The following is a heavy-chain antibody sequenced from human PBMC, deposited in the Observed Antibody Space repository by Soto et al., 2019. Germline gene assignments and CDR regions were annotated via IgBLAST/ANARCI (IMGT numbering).Heavy chain of an antibody. V-gene: IGHV3-30*03. Sequence: QVQLVESGGGVVQPGRSLRLSCAASRFTFSSYGMHWVRQAPGKGLEWVAVISYDGSNKYYADSVKGRFTISRDNSKNTLYQQXXXXRXXXXXXXXXXXXXXXYNYGPSGSYYYGMDVWGQGTTVTVSS. CDR1: RFTFSSYG. CDR2: ISYDGSNK. CDR3: XXXXXXYNYGPSGSYYYGMDV. D-gene: IGHD5-18*01. J-gene: IGHJ6*02.